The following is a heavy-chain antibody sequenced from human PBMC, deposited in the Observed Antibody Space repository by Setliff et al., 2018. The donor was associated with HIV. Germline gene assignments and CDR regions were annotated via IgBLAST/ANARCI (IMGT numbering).Heavy chain of an antibody. V-gene: IGHV4-59*11. CDR1: GGSLRGHY. CDR2: FYYSGSP. CDR3: ARGQWPAPRPDFSDGYYNYGMDV. J-gene: IGHJ6*02. Sequence: PSETLSLTCTVSGGSLRGHYWNWIRQSPGKGLEWIAYFYYSGSPNYNPSLKSLVTMSVDTSKNQISLTLTSVTAADAAVDYCARGQWPAPRPDFSDGYYNYGMDVWGQGTTVTVSS. D-gene: IGHD2-2*01.